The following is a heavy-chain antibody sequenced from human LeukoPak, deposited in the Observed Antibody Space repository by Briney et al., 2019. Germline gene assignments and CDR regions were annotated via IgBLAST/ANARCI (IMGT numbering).Heavy chain of an antibody. V-gene: IGHV4-59*08. J-gene: IGHJ5*02. CDR2: IYYSGST. Sequence: SETLSLTCTVSGGSISSYYWSWIRQPPGKGLEWIGYIYYSGSTNYNPSLKSRVTISVDTSKNQFSLKLSSVTAADTAVYYCARRKGSGSYSGWFDPWGQGTLVTVSS. CDR3: ARRKGSGSYSGWFDP. D-gene: IGHD3-10*01. CDR1: GGSISSYY.